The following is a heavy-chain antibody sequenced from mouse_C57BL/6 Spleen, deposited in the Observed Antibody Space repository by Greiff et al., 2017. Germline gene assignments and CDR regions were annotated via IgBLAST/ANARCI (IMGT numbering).Heavy chain of an antibody. Sequence: VQLQQSGAELVRPGASVKLSCKASGYTFTDYYINWVKQRPGQGLEWIARIYPGSGNNYYNEKFKGKATLTAEKASSTAYMQLISLTSEDSAVYFCARFEDYLYYFDYWGQGTTLTVSS. D-gene: IGHD2-4*01. CDR2: IYPGSGNN. CDR1: GYTFTDYY. V-gene: IGHV1-76*01. CDR3: ARFEDYLYYFDY. J-gene: IGHJ2*01.